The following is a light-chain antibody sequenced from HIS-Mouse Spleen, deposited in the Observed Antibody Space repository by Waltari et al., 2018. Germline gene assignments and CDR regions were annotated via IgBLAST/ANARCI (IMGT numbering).Light chain of an antibody. Sequence: QSALTQPASVSGSPGQSITISCTGTSSDVGGYNYVSWYQQHPGKAPKLMIYAFSNRPSGVSNRFSGSKSGNTASLTISGLQAEDEADYYCSSYTSSSTEVFGGGTKLTVL. J-gene: IGLJ2*01. CDR3: SSYTSSSTEV. CDR1: SSDVGGYNY. V-gene: IGLV2-14*03. CDR2: AFS.